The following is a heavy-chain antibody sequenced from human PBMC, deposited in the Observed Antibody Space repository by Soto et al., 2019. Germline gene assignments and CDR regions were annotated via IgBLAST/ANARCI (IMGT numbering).Heavy chain of an antibody. V-gene: IGHV1-69*13. J-gene: IGHJ2*01. CDR3: ARDPHSSSRSRGDWYFDL. CDR2: IIPIFGTA. Sequence: SVKVSCKASGGTFSSCAFSWVRQAPVQGLEWMGGIIPIFGTANYAQKFQGRVTITADESTSTAYMELSSLRSEDTAVYYCARDPHSSSRSRGDWYFDLWGRGTLVTVSS. D-gene: IGHD6-6*01. CDR1: GGTFSSCA.